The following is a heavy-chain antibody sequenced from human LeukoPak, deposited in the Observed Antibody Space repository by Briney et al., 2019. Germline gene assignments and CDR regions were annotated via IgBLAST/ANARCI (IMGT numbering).Heavy chain of an antibody. D-gene: IGHD3-10*01. Sequence: GGSLRLSCAASGFTFTSYPMGWVRQAPGKGLEWVSSISRSGDDTYYADSVRGRFTISRDNSKNTLYPQMNSLRAEDTAIYYCAKDQLLGWGQGTQVTVSS. J-gene: IGHJ4*02. CDR1: GFTFTSYP. V-gene: IGHV3-23*01. CDR2: ISRSGDDT. CDR3: AKDQLLG.